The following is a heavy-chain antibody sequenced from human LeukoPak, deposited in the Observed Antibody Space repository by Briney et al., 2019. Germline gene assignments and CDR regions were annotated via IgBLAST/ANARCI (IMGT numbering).Heavy chain of an antibody. J-gene: IGHJ4*02. Sequence: GRSLRLSCAASGFTFSSYAMHWVRQAPGKGLEWVAVISYDGSNKYYADSVKGRFTISRDNAKNSLYLQMNSLRAEDTAVYYCARAHARGYGGYFDYWGQGTLVTVSS. D-gene: IGHD5-12*01. CDR3: ARAHARGYGGYFDY. CDR2: ISYDGSNK. V-gene: IGHV3-30*07. CDR1: GFTFSSYA.